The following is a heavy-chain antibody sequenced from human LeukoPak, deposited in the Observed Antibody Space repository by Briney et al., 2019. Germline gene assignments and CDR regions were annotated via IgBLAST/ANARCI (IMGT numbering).Heavy chain of an antibody. Sequence: PSETLSLTCTVSGGSISSSSYYWGWIRQPPGKGLEWIGSIYYSGSTYYNPSLKSRVTISVDTSKNQFSLKLSSVTAADTAVYYCARGVPYSSSWWSRPPDVWGKGTTVTVSS. CDR1: GGSISSSSYY. CDR2: IYYSGST. J-gene: IGHJ6*04. V-gene: IGHV4-39*07. CDR3: ARGVPYSSSWWSRPPDV. D-gene: IGHD6-13*01.